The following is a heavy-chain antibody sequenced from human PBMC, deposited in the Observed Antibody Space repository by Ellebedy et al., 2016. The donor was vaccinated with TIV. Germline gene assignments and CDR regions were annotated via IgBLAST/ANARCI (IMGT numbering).Heavy chain of an antibody. CDR1: GGSFTSYY. D-gene: IGHD1-26*01. Sequence: MPSETLSLTCAVYGGSFTSYYWSWIRQSPGTWLEWFGEIDHRVTTTYNPSLENRVIISVDTSRNQFSLKVRSVTAADTGISYCARSGTYARSSLFDYWGQGNLVTVSS. CDR2: IDHRVTT. V-gene: IGHV4-34*01. CDR3: ARSGTYARSSLFDY. J-gene: IGHJ4*02.